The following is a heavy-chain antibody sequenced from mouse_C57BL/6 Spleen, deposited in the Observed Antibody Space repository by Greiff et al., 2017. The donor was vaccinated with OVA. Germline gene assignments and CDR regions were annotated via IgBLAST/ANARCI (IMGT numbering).Heavy chain of an antibody. D-gene: IGHD3-2*01. Sequence: VQLQQSGAELVRPGASVTLSCKASGYTFTDYEMNWVKQTPVQGLEWIGAIDPETGGTAYNQKFKGKARLTADKSSSTAYMVLRSLPSEDSAVYYCTRGPSTALYAMDYWGQGTSVTVSS. CDR3: TRGPSTALYAMDY. CDR1: GYTFTDYE. CDR2: IDPETGGT. V-gene: IGHV1-15*01. J-gene: IGHJ4*01.